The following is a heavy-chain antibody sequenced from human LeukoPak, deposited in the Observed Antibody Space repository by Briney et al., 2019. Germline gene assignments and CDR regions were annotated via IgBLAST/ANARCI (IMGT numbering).Heavy chain of an antibody. CDR3: ARRHYGDYVLDY. J-gene: IGHJ4*02. D-gene: IGHD4-17*01. CDR1: GYTFTTYD. CDR2: MKPNSGDT. Sequence: ASVKVSCKASGYTFTTYDINWVRQAAGQGLEWMGWMKPNSGDTGYAQKFQGRVTMTRDTSTSTVYMELSSLRSEDTAVYYCARRHYGDYVLDYWGQGTLVTVSS. V-gene: IGHV1-8*01.